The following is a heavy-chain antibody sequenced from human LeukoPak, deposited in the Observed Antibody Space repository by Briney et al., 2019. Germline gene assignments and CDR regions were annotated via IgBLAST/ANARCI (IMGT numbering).Heavy chain of an antibody. Sequence: RSGGSLRLSCAASWFTVRRNYMSGVRQAPGKGVEGVAVIYSGGRTYYADSVKGRFTISRDNPQNTLYLQMNSLRAEDTAVYYCARDRDWGQGTMVTVSS. CDR2: IYSGGRT. V-gene: IGHV3-53*01. CDR3: ARDRD. CDR1: WFTVRRNY. D-gene: IGHD3-10*01. J-gene: IGHJ4*02.